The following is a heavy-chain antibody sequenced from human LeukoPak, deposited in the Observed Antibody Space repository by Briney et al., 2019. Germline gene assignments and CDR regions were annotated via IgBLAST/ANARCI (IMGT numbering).Heavy chain of an antibody. CDR2: ISSSSSYI. CDR3: AKDIGERGYSGYDYTYFDY. J-gene: IGHJ4*02. CDR1: GFTFSSYS. V-gene: IGHV3-21*04. D-gene: IGHD5-12*01. Sequence: GGSLRLSCAASGFTFSSYSMNWVRQAPGKGLEWVSSISSSSSYIYYADSVKGRFTISRDNAKNSLYLQMNSLRAEDTALYYCAKDIGERGYSGYDYTYFDYWGQGTLVTVSS.